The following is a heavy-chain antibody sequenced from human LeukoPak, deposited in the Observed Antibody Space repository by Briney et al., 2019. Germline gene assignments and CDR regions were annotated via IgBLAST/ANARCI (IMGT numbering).Heavy chain of an antibody. Sequence: GSLRLSCAASGFTFSSYSMNWVRQAPGKGLEWASSISSSSSYIYYADSVKGRFTISRDNAKDSLYLQMNSLRAEDTAVYYCARRVVAADNWFDPWGQGTLVTVSS. V-gene: IGHV3-21*01. CDR3: ARRVVAADNWFDP. CDR2: ISSSSSYI. D-gene: IGHD2-15*01. CDR1: GFTFSSYS. J-gene: IGHJ5*02.